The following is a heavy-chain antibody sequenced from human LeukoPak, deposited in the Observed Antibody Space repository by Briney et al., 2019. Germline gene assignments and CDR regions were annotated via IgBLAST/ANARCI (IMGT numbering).Heavy chain of an antibody. V-gene: IGHV1-46*01. CDR2: INPSGGST. D-gene: IGHD3-22*01. CDR3: ARDDYYDSSGYSFFSR. J-gene: IGHJ4*02. Sequence: VASVKFSCKASGYTSTSYYMHWVRQAHGQGLEWMGIINPSGGSTSYAQKFQGRVTMTRDMSTSTVYMELSSLRSEDTAVYYCARDDYYDSSGYSFFSRWGQGTLVTVSS. CDR1: GYTSTSYY.